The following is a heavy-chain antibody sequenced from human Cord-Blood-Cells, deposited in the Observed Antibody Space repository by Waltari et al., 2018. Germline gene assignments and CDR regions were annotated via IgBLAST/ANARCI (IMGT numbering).Heavy chain of an antibody. CDR3: ARDLSGSYDY. V-gene: IGHV3-7*01. J-gene: IGHJ4*02. CDR1: GFTFSSYW. D-gene: IGHD1-26*01. CDR2: IKQDGRGK. Sequence: EVQLVESGGGLVQPGGSLRLSCAASGFTFSSYWMSWVRQAPGRGLGWGANIKQDGRGKNYVDSVKGRFTISRDNAKNSLYLQMNSLRAEDTAVYYCARDLSGSYDYWGQGTLVTVSS.